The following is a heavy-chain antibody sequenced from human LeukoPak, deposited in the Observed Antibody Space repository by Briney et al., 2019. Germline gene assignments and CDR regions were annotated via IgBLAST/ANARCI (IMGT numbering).Heavy chain of an antibody. D-gene: IGHD3-22*01. CDR1: GGSISSGGYS. CDR2: IYHSGST. V-gene: IGHV4-30-2*01. Sequence: SQTLSLTCAVSGGSISSGGYSWSWIRQPPGKGLEWIGYIYHSGSTYYNPSLKSRVTISVDRSKNQFSLKLSSVTAADTAVYYCARTRSASGYYFSDAFDIWGQGTMVTVSS. J-gene: IGHJ3*02. CDR3: ARTRSASGYYFSDAFDI.